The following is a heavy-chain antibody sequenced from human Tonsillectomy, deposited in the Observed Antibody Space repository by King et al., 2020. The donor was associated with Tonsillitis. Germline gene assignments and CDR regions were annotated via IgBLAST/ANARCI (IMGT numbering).Heavy chain of an antibody. D-gene: IGHD3-10*01. CDR3: AKELYSFYGLDV. V-gene: IGHV3-9*01. CDR1: GFKFDDYV. J-gene: IGHJ6*02. CDR2: INWESGRI. Sequence: VQLVESGGGLVQPGRSLTLSCAASGFKFDDYVMHWVRLVPGKGLEGVSRINWESGRIGYAESWKGRFTIPRDNAKNSLYLQRSRLRAEDTALYYCAKELYSFYGLDVWGQGTTVTVSS.